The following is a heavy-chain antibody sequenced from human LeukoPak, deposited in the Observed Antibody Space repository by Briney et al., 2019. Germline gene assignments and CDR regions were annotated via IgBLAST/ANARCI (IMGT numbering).Heavy chain of an antibody. Sequence: SETLSLTCTVSGGSISSFYWSWLRQPPGKGLEWIGYIYYTGSTNYNSSLKRRVTISVDTSNNQFSLNLSSVTAADTAMYYCARAVLATKSEHWFDYWGQGTLVTVSS. CDR2: IYYTGST. J-gene: IGHJ5*01. CDR1: GGSISSFY. CDR3: ARAVLATKSEHWFDY. V-gene: IGHV4-59*01. D-gene: IGHD2-8*01.